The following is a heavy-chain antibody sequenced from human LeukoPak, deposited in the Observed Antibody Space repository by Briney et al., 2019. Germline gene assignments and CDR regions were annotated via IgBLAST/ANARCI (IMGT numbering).Heavy chain of an antibody. CDR3: AQALPDFCSSTSCYTPVDY. J-gene: IGHJ4*02. V-gene: IGHV3-30*02. CDR2: IRYDGTIK. Sequence: GGSLRLSCAASGFTFSSYGIHWVRQAPGKGLEWVAFIRYDGTIKYYADSVKGRFTISRDNSTNTLYLQMNSQRAEDTAVYYCAQALPDFCSSTSCYTPVDYWGQGTLVTVSS. D-gene: IGHD2-2*02. CDR1: GFTFSSYG.